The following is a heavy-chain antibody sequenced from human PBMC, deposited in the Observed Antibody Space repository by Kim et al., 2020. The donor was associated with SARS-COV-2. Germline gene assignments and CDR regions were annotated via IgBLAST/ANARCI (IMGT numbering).Heavy chain of an antibody. J-gene: IGHJ4*02. Sequence: ASVKVSCKASGYTFTSYAMNWVRQAPGQGLEWMGWINTNTGNPTYAQGFTGRFVFSLDTSVSTAYLQISSLKAEDTAVYYCARGYCSSTSCYFRVMDYWGQGTLVTVSS. D-gene: IGHD2-2*01. CDR1: GYTFTSYA. CDR2: INTNTGNP. V-gene: IGHV7-4-1*02. CDR3: ARGYCSSTSCYFRVMDY.